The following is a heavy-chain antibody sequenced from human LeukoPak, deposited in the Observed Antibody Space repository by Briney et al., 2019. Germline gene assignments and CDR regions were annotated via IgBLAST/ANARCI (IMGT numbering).Heavy chain of an antibody. Sequence: GGSLRLSCAASGFTFNSYEMSWVRQAPGRGLEWVSYISSSGNTIYYADSVRGRFTISRDNAKNSLYLQMNSLRVEDTAVYFCARGPYDFWRQGTLVTVSS. CDR3: ARGPYDF. CDR1: GFTFNSYE. V-gene: IGHV3-48*03. J-gene: IGHJ4*02. CDR2: ISSSGNTI.